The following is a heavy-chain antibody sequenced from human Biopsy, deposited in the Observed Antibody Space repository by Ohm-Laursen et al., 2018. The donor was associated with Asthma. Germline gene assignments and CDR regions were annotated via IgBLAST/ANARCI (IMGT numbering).Heavy chain of an antibody. D-gene: IGHD3-9*01. CDR2: ISPIFGST. CDR1: GGTFNNYA. CDR3: ARTYYDFLTGQVKDVFGV. V-gene: IGHV1-69*01. J-gene: IGHJ3*01. Sequence: SSVKVSCKPSGGTFNNYAINWVRKAPGQGLEWMGGISPIFGSTAYAQKFQGRVTITADVFTSTVYMELSGLRSEDTATYYCARTYYDFLTGQVKDVFGVWGQGTMVTVSS.